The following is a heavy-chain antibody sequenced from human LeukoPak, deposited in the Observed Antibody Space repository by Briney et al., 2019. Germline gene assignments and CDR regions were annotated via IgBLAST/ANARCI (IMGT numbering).Heavy chain of an antibody. Sequence: GGSPRLSCAASGFSFSTNWMDWIRQAPGKGLEWVANIKQDGSAKHYVDSVRGRFTISRDNAKDSLYLQMNSLTVEDTAVYYCAKEGDWTHEYWGQGTLVTVSS. CDR1: GFSFSTNW. V-gene: IGHV3-7*03. J-gene: IGHJ4*02. CDR2: IKQDGSAK. CDR3: AKEGDWTHEY. D-gene: IGHD2-21*02.